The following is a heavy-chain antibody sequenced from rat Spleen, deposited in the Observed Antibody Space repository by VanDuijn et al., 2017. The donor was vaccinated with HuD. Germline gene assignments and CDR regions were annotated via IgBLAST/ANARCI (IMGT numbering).Heavy chain of an antibody. V-gene: IGHV5-7*01. D-gene: IGHD1-11*01. Sequence: EVQLVESDGGLVQPGRSLKLSCAASGFTFSDYYMAWVRQAPTKGLEWVATIKYDGSSTYYRDPVKGRFTISRDNAKSTLYLQMDSLRAEDTATYYCARLGTEAIGNWFSYWGQGTLVTVSS. CDR2: IKYDGSST. CDR1: GFTFSDYY. CDR3: ARLGTEAIGNWFSY. J-gene: IGHJ3*01.